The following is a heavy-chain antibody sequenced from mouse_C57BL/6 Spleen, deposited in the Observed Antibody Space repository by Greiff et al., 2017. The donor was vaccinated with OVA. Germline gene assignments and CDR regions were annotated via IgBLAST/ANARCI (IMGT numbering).Heavy chain of an antibody. CDR3: ARHYDLYYYAMDY. CDR1: GYTFTDYN. Sequence: EVQLQQSGPELVKPGASVKIPCKASGYTFTDYNMDWVKQSHGKSLEWIGDINPNNGGTIYNQKFKGKATLTVDKSSSTAYMEPRSLTSEDTAVYYCARHYDLYYYAMDYWGQGTSVTVSS. J-gene: IGHJ4*01. D-gene: IGHD2-4*01. CDR2: INPNNGGT. V-gene: IGHV1-18*01.